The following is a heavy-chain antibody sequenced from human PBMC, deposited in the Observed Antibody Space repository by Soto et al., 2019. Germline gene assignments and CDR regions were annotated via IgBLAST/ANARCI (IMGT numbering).Heavy chain of an antibody. CDR2: ISAYNGNT. CDR1: GYTFNRYA. J-gene: IGHJ4*02. CDR3: ARLYYYDSSGYYYVEDV. V-gene: IGHV1-18*01. Sequence: QVPLVQSGAEVKKPGASVKVSCKASGYTFNRYAFSWVRQAPGQGLEWMGWISAYNGNTNYAQKFQGRVTMTTDTSTSTAYMELRSLRSDDTAVYYCARLYYYDSSGYYYVEDVWGQGTLVTVSS. D-gene: IGHD3-22*01.